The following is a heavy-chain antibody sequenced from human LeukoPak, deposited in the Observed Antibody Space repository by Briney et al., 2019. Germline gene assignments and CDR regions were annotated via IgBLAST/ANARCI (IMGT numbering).Heavy chain of an antibody. D-gene: IGHD1-7*01. Sequence: ASVKVSCKASGGTFSSYAIIWVRQAPGQGLEWMGRIIPIFGTANYAQKFQGRVTITTDESTSTAYMELSSLRSEGTAVYYCARDDLNYEYDYWGQGTLVTVSS. CDR1: GGTFSSYA. J-gene: IGHJ4*02. CDR3: ARDDLNYEYDY. CDR2: IIPIFGTA. V-gene: IGHV1-69*05.